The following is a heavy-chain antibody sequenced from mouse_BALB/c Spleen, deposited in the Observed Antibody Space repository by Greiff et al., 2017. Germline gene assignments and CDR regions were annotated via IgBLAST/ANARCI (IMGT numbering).Heavy chain of an antibody. V-gene: IGHV5-17*02. Sequence: EVKVVESGGGLVQPGGSRKLSCAASGFTFSSFGMHWVRQAPEKVLEWVAYISSGSSTIYYADTVKGRFTISRDNPKNTLFLQMTSLRSEDTAMYYCARGGFITTVVVPFDYWGQGTTLTVSS. CDR1: GFTFSSFG. CDR3: ARGGFITTVVVPFDY. J-gene: IGHJ2*01. CDR2: ISSGSSTI. D-gene: IGHD1-1*01.